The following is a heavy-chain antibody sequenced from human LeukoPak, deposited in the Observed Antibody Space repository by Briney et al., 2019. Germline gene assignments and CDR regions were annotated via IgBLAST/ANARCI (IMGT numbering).Heavy chain of an antibody. D-gene: IGHD2-2*01. J-gene: IGHJ4*02. V-gene: IGHV3-15*01. Sequence: GGSLRLSCAASAFTFSNAWMSWVRQAPGKGLEWVGRIKSNTDGGTTDFAAPVKGRFTISRDDSKNTLYLQMDSLKTEDTALYYCTTGYCSVTSCHRSLYFAYWGQGTLVTVSS. CDR2: IKSNTDGGTT. CDR1: AFTFSNAW. CDR3: TTGYCSVTSCHRSLYFAY.